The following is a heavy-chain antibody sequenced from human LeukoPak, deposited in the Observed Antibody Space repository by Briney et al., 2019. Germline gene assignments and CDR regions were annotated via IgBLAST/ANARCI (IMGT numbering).Heavy chain of an antibody. CDR1: GYTFTSYD. CDR2: MNPNSGNT. D-gene: IGHD5-24*01. CDR3: ARGKSRRDGFGYYTDV. J-gene: IGHJ6*03. V-gene: IGHV1-8*03. Sequence: ASVKVSCKASGYTFTSYDINWVRQATGQGLEWMGWMNPNSGNTGYAQKFQGRVTITRNTSISTAYMELSSLRSEDTAVYYCARGKSRRDGFGYYTDVWGKGTTVTVSS.